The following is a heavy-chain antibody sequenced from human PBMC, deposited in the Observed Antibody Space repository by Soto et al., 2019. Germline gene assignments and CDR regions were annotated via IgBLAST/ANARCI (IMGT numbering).Heavy chain of an antibody. J-gene: IGHJ6*04. V-gene: IGHV1-18*01. D-gene: IGHD2-21*02. Sequence: GASVTVSCKASRYTITSYGISWVRQAPGQGLEWMGWISAYNGNTNYAQKLQGRVTMTTDTSTSTAYMELRSLRSDDSAVYYCARVGIWYILVVTDIPESNYYYYYGMDFWGKGPTVTVSS. CDR3: ARVGIWYILVVTDIPESNYYYYYGMDF. CDR2: ISAYNGNT. CDR1: RYTITSYG.